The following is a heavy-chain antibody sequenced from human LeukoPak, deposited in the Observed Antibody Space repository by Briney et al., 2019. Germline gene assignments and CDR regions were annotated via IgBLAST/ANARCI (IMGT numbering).Heavy chain of an antibody. J-gene: IGHJ4*02. V-gene: IGHV4-30-4*01. CDR3: ARDGENSYGSMDY. CDR2: IYYSGST. Sequence: SQTLSLTCTVSGGSISSGDYYWSWIRQPPGKGLEWIGYIYYSGSTYYNPSLKSRVTISVDTSKNQFSLKLSSVTAADTAVYYCARDGENSYGSMDYWGQGTLVTVSS. D-gene: IGHD5-18*01. CDR1: GGSISSGDYY.